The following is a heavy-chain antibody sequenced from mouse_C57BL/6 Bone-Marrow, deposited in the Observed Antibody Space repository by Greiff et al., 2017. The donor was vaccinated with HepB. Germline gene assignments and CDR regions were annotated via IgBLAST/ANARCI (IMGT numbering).Heavy chain of an antibody. J-gene: IGHJ2*01. Sequence: QVQLQQSGAELVRPGSSVKLSCKASGYTFTSYWMHWVKQRPIQGLEWIGNIDPSDSGTHYNQKFKDKATLTVDKSSSTAYMQLSSLTSEDSAVYYCARRGVVAGNYFDYWGQGTTLTVSS. CDR3: ARRGVVAGNYFDY. CDR1: GYTFTSYW. V-gene: IGHV1-52*01. D-gene: IGHD1-1*01. CDR2: IDPSDSGT.